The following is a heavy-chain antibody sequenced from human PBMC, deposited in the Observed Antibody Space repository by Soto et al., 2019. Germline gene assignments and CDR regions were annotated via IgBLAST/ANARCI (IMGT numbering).Heavy chain of an antibody. CDR3: ARASPPTMVRGVDWFDP. Sequence: KTSETLSLTCTVSGGSISSYYWSWIRQPPGKGLEWIGYIYYSGSTNYNPSLKSRVTISVDTSKNQFSLKLSSVTAADTAVYYCARASPPTMVRGVDWFDPWGQGTLVTVSS. CDR1: GGSISSYY. CDR2: IYYSGST. V-gene: IGHV4-59*01. D-gene: IGHD3-10*01. J-gene: IGHJ5*02.